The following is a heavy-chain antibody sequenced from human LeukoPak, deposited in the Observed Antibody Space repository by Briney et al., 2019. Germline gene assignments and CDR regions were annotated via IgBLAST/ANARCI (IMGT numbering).Heavy chain of an antibody. J-gene: IGHJ4*02. D-gene: IGHD3-3*01. CDR2: IIPIFGTA. V-gene: IGHV1-69*05. CDR1: GGTFSSYA. CDR3: ARVVPPLKDYDFWSGSSYYFDY. Sequence: GASVKVSCKASGGTFSSYAISWVRQAPGQGLEWMGGIIPIFGTANYAQKFQGRVTITTDESTSTAYMELSSLRSEDTAVYYCARVVPPLKDYDFWSGSSYYFDYWGQGTLVTVSS.